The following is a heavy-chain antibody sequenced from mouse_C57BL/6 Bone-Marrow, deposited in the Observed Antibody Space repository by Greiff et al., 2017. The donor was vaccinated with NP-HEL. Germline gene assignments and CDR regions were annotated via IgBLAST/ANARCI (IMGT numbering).Heavy chain of an antibody. CDR2: IYPRSGNT. Sequence: LQESGAELARPGASVKLSCKASGYTFTSYGISWVKQRTGQGLEWIGEIYPRSGNTYYNEKFKGKATLTADKSSSTAYMELRSLTSEDSAVYFCARGTTVVGGYWGQGTLVTVSA. V-gene: IGHV1-81*01. CDR3: ARGTTVVGGY. D-gene: IGHD1-1*01. CDR1: GYTFTSYG. J-gene: IGHJ3*01.